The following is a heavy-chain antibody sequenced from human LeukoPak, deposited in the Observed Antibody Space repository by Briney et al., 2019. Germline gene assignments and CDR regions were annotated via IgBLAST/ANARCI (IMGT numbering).Heavy chain of an antibody. CDR1: GFTFSSYS. J-gene: IGHJ4*02. Sequence: GGSLRLSCAASGFTFSSYSMNWVRQAPGKGLEWVSYISSSSSTIYYADSVKGRFTISRDNAKNSLYLQMNSLRAEDTAVYYCAKEEPYSGSYGLQYYFDYWGQGTLVTVSS. D-gene: IGHD1-26*01. CDR2: ISSSSSTI. CDR3: AKEEPYSGSYGLQYYFDY. V-gene: IGHV3-48*01.